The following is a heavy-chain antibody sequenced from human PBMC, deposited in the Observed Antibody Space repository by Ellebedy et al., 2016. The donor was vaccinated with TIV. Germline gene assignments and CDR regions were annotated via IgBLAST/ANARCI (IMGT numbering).Heavy chain of an antibody. D-gene: IGHD2-15*01. CDR2: ISYDGTNK. V-gene: IGHV3-30-3*01. CDR1: GFTFSNYA. Sequence: GESLKISCAASGFTFSNYAMHWVRQAPGKGLEWVAVISYDGTNKIYPNSVKGRFSISRDKPQNTLYLQMNSLRAEDTAVYYCAKDWVGYCSGGSCYPGYWGQGTLVTVSS. J-gene: IGHJ4*02. CDR3: AKDWVGYCSGGSCYPGY.